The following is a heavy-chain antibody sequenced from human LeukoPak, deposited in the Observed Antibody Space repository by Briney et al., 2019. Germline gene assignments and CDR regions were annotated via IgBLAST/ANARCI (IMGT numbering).Heavy chain of an antibody. J-gene: IGHJ4*02. D-gene: IGHD6-13*01. V-gene: IGHV4-59*01. CDR2: IYYSGST. Sequence: PSETLSLTCTVSGGSISSYYWSWIRQPPGKGLEWIGYIYYSGSTNYNPSLKSRVTISVDTSKNQFSLKLSSVTAADTAVYYCARALYSSSWYQIDYWGQGTLVTVSS. CDR1: GGSISSYY. CDR3: ARALYSSSWYQIDY.